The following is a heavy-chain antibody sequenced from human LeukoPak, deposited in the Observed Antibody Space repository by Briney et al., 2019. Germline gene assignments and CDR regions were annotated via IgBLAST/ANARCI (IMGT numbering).Heavy chain of an antibody. J-gene: IGHJ1*01. CDR1: GYTFTDYN. CDR3: AQEPEDYLDAFP. CDR2: INPNSGGT. Sequence: ASVKVSCKTSGYTFTDYNMHWVRQAPGQGLEWMGWINPNSGGTNYGQKFQDRVTMTRDTSISTAYLELSGLTSEDTAVYYCAQEPEDYLDAFPWGQGTLVTVSS. V-gene: IGHV1-2*02. D-gene: IGHD4-11*01.